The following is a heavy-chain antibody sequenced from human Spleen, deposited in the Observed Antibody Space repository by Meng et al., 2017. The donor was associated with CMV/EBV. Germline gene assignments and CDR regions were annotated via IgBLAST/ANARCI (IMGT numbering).Heavy chain of an antibody. Sequence: SETLSITCAVYGGSFSGYYWSWIRQPPGKGLEWIGEINHSGSTNYNPSFKSRVTISVDTSKNQFSLKLSSVTAADTAVYYCARVASYYYYGMDVWGQGTTVTVSS. CDR3: ARVASYYYYGMDV. V-gene: IGHV4-34*01. CDR1: GGSFSGYY. J-gene: IGHJ6*02. CDR2: INHSGST.